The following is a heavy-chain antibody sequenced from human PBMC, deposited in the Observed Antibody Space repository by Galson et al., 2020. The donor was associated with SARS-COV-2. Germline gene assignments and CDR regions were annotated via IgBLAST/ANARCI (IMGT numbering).Heavy chain of an antibody. CDR2: ISGSGSGT. CDR1: GFSFSNYA. Sequence: GESLKISCAASGFSFSNYAMNWVRQAPGKGLEWVAAISGSGSGTYYADSVKGRFTISRDNSKNTLYLQMNSLRAEDTAKYYCAKRDTALVVRISTQFDYWGQGTPVTVSS. V-gene: IGHV3-23*01. D-gene: IGHD5-18*01. CDR3: AKRDTALVVRISTQFDY. J-gene: IGHJ4*02.